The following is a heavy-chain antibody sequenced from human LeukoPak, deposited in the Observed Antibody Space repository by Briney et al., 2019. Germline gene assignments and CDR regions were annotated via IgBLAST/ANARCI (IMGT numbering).Heavy chain of an antibody. Sequence: SETLSLTCTVSGGSISSYYWSCIRQPAGEGLEWIGRIYTSGSTTYNLSLKSRVTMSVDTPKNQFSLKLSSVTAADTAMYYCGRGLHSSGYYYWDAFDIWGQGTMVTVSS. CDR1: GGSISSYY. V-gene: IGHV4-4*07. J-gene: IGHJ3*02. CDR2: IYTSGST. CDR3: GRGLHSSGYYYWDAFDI. D-gene: IGHD3-22*01.